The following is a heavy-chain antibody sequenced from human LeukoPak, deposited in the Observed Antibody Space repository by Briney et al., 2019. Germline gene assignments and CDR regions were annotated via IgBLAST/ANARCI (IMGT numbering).Heavy chain of an antibody. J-gene: IGHJ6*02. CDR1: GGSFSGYY. CDR2: INHSGST. V-gene: IGHV4-34*01. Sequence: SETLSLTCAVYGGSFSGYYWSWIRQPPGKGLEWIGVINHSGSTNYNPSLKSRVTISVDTSKNQFSLKLSSVTAADTAVYYCARGPPRYYYYGMDVWGQGTTVTVSS. CDR3: ARGPPRYYYYGMDV.